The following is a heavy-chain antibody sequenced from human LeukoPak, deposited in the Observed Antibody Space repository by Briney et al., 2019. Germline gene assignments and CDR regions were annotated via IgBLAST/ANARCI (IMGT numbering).Heavy chain of an antibody. J-gene: IGHJ4*02. CDR3: ARQNYYGSGSGDY. D-gene: IGHD3-10*01. CDR1: GYDFTSYW. V-gene: IGHV5-51*01. CDR2: IYPGDSDT. Sequence: GESLKISCKGSGYDFTSYWSAWVRQMPGKGLEWMGIIYPGDSDTRYSPSLQGQVTISADKSITTAYLQWSSLKASDTAMYYCARQNYYGSGSGDYWGQGTLVTVSS.